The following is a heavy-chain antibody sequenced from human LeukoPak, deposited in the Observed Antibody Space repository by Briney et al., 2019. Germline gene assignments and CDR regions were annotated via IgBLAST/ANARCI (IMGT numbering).Heavy chain of an antibody. Sequence: GGSLRLSCAASGFTFSDYYMSWIRQAPGQGLEWVSYISSSGSTIYYADSVKGRFTISRDNAKNSLYLQMNSLRAEDTAVYYCAGADSSGYLGYWGQGTLVTVSS. V-gene: IGHV3-11*01. CDR1: GFTFSDYY. J-gene: IGHJ4*02. CDR2: ISSSGSTI. D-gene: IGHD3-22*01. CDR3: AGADSSGYLGY.